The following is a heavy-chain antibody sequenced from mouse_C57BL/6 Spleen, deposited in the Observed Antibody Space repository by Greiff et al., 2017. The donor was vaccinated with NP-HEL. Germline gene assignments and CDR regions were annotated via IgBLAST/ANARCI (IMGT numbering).Heavy chain of an antibody. V-gene: IGHV1-39*01. D-gene: IGHD1-1*01. Sequence: LVESGPELVKPGASVTISCKASGYSFTAYNMNWVKQSTGKSLEWIGVINPNYGTTRYNQKFNGNATLTVDPSSSTASMQLNSLTSEDSAVYYCARSDYGSSSWFAYWGQGTLVTVSA. CDR2: INPNYGTT. J-gene: IGHJ3*01. CDR3: ARSDYGSSSWFAY. CDR1: GYSFTAYN.